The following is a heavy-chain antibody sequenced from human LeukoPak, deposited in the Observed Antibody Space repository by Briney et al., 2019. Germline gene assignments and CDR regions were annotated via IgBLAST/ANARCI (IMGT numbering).Heavy chain of an antibody. D-gene: IGHD3-3*01. CDR2: INHSGST. Sequence: SETLSLTCAVYGGSFSGYYWSWIRQPPGKGLEWIGEINHSGSTNYNPSLKSRVTISVDTSKNQFSLKLSSVTAADTAVYYCARATIFGVVIRRYYFDYWGRGTLVTVSS. J-gene: IGHJ4*02. V-gene: IGHV4-34*01. CDR1: GGSFSGYY. CDR3: ARATIFGVVIRRYYFDY.